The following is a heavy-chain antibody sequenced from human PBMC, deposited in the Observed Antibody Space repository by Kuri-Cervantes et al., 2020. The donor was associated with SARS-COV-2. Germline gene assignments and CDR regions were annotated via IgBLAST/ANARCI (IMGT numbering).Heavy chain of an antibody. CDR2: IIPNFGTA. J-gene: IGHJ6*03. CDR3: ARGCRGDGSSTSCPTDYYYYCMDV. Sequence: SVKVSCKASGYSLTTYDIRWVRQAPGQGLEWMGGIIPNFGTASYAQKFQGRVTITADESTSTAYMELSSLGSEDTAVYYCARGCRGDGSSTSCPTDYYYYCMDVWGKGTTVTVSS. CDR1: GYSLTTYD. D-gene: IGHD2-2*01. V-gene: IGHV1-69*13.